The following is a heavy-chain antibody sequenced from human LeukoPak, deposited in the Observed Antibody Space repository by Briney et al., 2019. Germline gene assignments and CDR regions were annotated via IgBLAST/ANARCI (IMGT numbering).Heavy chain of an antibody. CDR3: ARVLRGTRNYYYYYMGV. CDR2: ISGSGGST. J-gene: IGHJ6*03. V-gene: IGHV3-23*01. CDR1: GFTFNSYV. D-gene: IGHD2-2*01. Sequence: GGSLRLSCAASGFTFNSYVMSWVRQAPGKGLEWVADISGSGGSTQYADSVKGRFTISRDNSMNTLYLQMNSLRDEDTAVYYCARVLRGTRNYYYYYMGVWGKGTPVTISS.